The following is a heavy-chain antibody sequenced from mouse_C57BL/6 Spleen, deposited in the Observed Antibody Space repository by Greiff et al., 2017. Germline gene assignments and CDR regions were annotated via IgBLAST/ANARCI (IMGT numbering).Heavy chain of an antibody. Sequence: QVQLQLSGAELVKPGASVKLSCKASGYTFTSYWMQWVKQRPGQGLEWIGEIDPSDSYTNYNQKFKGKATLTVDTSSSTAYMQLSSLTSEDSAVYYCARSRTGNAWFAYWGQGTLVTVSA. V-gene: IGHV1-50*01. CDR3: ARSRTGNAWFAY. D-gene: IGHD4-1*01. CDR2: IDPSDSYT. CDR1: GYTFTSYW. J-gene: IGHJ3*01.